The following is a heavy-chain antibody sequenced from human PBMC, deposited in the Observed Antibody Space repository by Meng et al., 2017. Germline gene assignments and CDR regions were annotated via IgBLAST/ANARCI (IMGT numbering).Heavy chain of an antibody. D-gene: IGHD6-13*01. CDR2: INPNSGGT. CDR1: GGTFSSYA. Sequence: ASVKVSCKASGGTFSSYAISWVRQAPGQGLEWMGRINPNSGGTNYAQKFQGRVTMTRDTSISTAYMELSRLRSDDTAVYYCARGFRDSSSLSIDYWGQGTLVTVSS. J-gene: IGHJ4*02. V-gene: IGHV1-2*06. CDR3: ARGFRDSSSLSIDY.